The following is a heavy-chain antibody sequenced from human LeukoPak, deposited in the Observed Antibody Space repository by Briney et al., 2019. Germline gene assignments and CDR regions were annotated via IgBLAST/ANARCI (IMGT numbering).Heavy chain of an antibody. CDR2: IYPGDSDT. Sequence: GESLKISCTGSGYSFTSYWIGWVRQMPGKGLEWVGTIYPGDSDTRYSPSFQGQVTISADKSISTAYLQWSSLKASDTAMYCCARRTLDGYNTFDYWGQGTLVTVSS. CDR3: ARRTLDGYNTFDY. J-gene: IGHJ4*02. V-gene: IGHV5-51*01. CDR1: GYSFTSYW. D-gene: IGHD5-24*01.